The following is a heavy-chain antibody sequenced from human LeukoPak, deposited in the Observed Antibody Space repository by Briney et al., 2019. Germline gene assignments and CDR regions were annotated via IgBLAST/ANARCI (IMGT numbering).Heavy chain of an antibody. D-gene: IGHD6-13*01. CDR1: GGSISSSSYY. V-gene: IGHV4-39*07. CDR3: AREFRQQLVRAFDI. J-gene: IGHJ3*02. CDR2: IYYSGST. Sequence: SETLSLTCTVSGGSISSSSYYWGWIRQPPGKGLEWIGSIYYSGSTYYNPSLKSRVTISVDTSKNQFSLKLSSVTAADTAVYYCAREFRQQLVRAFDIWGQGTMVTVSS.